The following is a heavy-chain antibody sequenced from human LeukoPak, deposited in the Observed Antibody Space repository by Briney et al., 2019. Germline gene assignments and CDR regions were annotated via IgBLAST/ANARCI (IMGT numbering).Heavy chain of an antibody. CDR1: GFTFSGYW. J-gene: IGHJ4*02. Sequence: PGGSLRLSCAASGFTFSGYWMTWVRQAPGKGLEWVANIKQDGSEKYYVDSVKGRFTISRDNAKNSLYLQMNSLRAEDTAVYYCASTYCSGGSCYCDYWGQGTLVTVSS. CDR2: IKQDGSEK. CDR3: ASTYCSGGSCYCDY. D-gene: IGHD2-15*01. V-gene: IGHV3-7*01.